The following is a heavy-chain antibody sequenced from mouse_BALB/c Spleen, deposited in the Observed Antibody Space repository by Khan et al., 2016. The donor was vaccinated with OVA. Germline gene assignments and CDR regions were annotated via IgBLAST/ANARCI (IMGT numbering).Heavy chain of an antibody. Sequence: QVQLQQSGAGLVRPGVSVKISCRGSGYTFTDFAMHWVRQSHAKSLVWIGVISTYYGDATYSQNFKDKATMTVDNSSSTAYMELARLTSEDSGIFYCVRGSGNSRFAYWGQGTLVTVSA. CDR2: ISTYYGDA. J-gene: IGHJ3*01. D-gene: IGHD1-3*01. CDR3: VRGSGNSRFAY. V-gene: IGHV1S137*01. CDR1: GYTFTDFA.